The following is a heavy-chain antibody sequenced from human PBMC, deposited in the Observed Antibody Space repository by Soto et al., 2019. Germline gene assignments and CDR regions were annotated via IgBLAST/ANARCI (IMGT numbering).Heavy chain of an antibody. CDR1: GFSLTTGGVG. CDR2: IYWDDDE. V-gene: IGHV2-5*02. J-gene: IGHJ4*02. CDR3: AHSRNLITEDSQVGDFDY. Sequence: QITLKESGPTLVKPTQTLTLTCSFSGFSLTTGGVGVGWVRQSPGAALEWLALIYWDDDERYSPSLRTRLTITKDISKNQVALIITNMDPVDTGTYFCAHSRNLITEDSQVGDFDYWGQGAFVTVSS. D-gene: IGHD7-27*01.